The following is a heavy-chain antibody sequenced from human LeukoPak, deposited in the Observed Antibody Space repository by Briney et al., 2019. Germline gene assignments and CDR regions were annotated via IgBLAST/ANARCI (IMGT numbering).Heavy chain of an antibody. CDR1: GFTFSSYA. D-gene: IGHD2-2*02. Sequence: GGSLRLSCAASGFTFSSYAMSWVRQAPGKGLEWVAVISYDGSNKYYADSVKGRFTISRDNSKNTLYLQMNSLRAEDTAVYYCARRGLYREFDYWGQGTLVTVSS. CDR3: ARRGLYREFDY. V-gene: IGHV3-30*03. J-gene: IGHJ4*02. CDR2: ISYDGSNK.